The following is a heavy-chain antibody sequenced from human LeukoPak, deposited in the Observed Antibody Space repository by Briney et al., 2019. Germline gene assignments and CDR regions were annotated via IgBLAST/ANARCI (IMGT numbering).Heavy chain of an antibody. V-gene: IGHV1-18*01. J-gene: IGHJ3*02. Sequence: GASVKVSCKASGYTFTSYGISWVRQAPRQGLEWMGWISAYNGNTNYAQKLQGRVTMTTDTSTSTAYMELRSLRSDDTAVYYCAREVEGWNDEEDASDIWGQGTMVTVPS. CDR3: AREVEGWNDEEDASDI. CDR2: ISAYNGNT. D-gene: IGHD1-1*01. CDR1: GYTFTSYG.